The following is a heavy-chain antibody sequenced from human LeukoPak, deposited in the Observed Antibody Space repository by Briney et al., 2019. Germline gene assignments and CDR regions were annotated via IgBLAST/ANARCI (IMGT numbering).Heavy chain of an antibody. D-gene: IGHD3-3*01. CDR2: IISILGTA. V-gene: IGHV1-69*13. CDR1: GGTFSRYA. J-gene: IGHJ5*02. CDR3: AGALIRDPYDLWSGIDP. Sequence: ASVKVSCKASGGTFSRYALSWVRQAPGQGLEWMGGIISILGTAKYAQKFQGRVTITADESTSTAYMELSSLRSEDTAVYYCAGALIRDPYDLWSGIDPWGQGTLVTVSS.